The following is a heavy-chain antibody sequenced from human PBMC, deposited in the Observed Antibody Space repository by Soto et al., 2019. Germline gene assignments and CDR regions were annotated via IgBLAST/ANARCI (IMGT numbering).Heavy chain of an antibody. V-gene: IGHV4-59*08. CDR1: GGSISSYY. J-gene: IGHJ4*02. CDR3: ARQGPGLLLTPFDY. Sequence: SETLSLTCTVSGGSISSYYWSWIRQPPGKGLEWIGYIYYSGSTNYNPSLKSRVTISVDTSKNQFSLKLSSVTAADTAVYYCARQGPGLLLTPFDYWGQGTLVTVSS. D-gene: IGHD2-15*01. CDR2: IYYSGST.